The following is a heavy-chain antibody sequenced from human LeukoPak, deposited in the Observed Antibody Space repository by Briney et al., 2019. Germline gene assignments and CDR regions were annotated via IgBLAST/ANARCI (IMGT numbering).Heavy chain of an antibody. D-gene: IGHD3-16*01. CDR3: ARPPVLGASGYYYGMDV. V-gene: IGHV5-51*01. Sequence: GESLKISCKGSGYSFTSYWIGWVRQMPGKGLEWMGIIYPGDSDTRYSPSFQGQVTISADKSISTAYLQWSSLKASDTAIYYCARPPVLGASGYYYGMDVWGQGTTVTVSS. CDR2: IYPGDSDT. J-gene: IGHJ6*02. CDR1: GYSFTSYW.